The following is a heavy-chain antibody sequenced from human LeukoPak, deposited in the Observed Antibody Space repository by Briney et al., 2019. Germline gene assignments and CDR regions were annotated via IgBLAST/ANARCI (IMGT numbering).Heavy chain of an antibody. CDR3: ATIGGYCSSTSCYTY. CDR2: IIPIFGTA. V-gene: IGHV1-69*13. CDR1: GGTFSCYA. Sequence: SVKVSCKASGGTFSCYAISWVRQAPGQGLEWMGGIIPIFGTANYAQKFQGRVTITADESTSTAYMELSSLRSEDTAVYYCATIGGYCSSTSCYTYWGQGTLVTVSS. D-gene: IGHD2-2*02. J-gene: IGHJ4*02.